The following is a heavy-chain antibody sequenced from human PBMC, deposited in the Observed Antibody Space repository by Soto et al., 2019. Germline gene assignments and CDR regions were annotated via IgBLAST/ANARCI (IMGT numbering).Heavy chain of an antibody. Sequence: VQLVESGGGEVQPGRSLRLSCAASGFKYTDFALHWVRQAPGKGLEWVAIISYDGSDKYYADSVKGRFVISRDNPKNTLYLEMNSLRPEDTAVYFWASRAWDSYYAIDVWGQGTTVTVFS. V-gene: IGHV3-30*09. J-gene: IGHJ6*02. CDR1: GFKYTDFA. D-gene: IGHD3-22*01. CDR2: ISYDGSDK. CDR3: ASRAWDSYYAIDV.